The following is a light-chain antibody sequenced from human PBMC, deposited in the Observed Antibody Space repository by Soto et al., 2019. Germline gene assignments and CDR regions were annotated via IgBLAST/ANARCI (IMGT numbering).Light chain of an antibody. J-gene: IGLJ3*02. Sequence: QSVLTQPASVSGSPGQSITISCTGTSNDVGAYNYVSWYQQHPGKAPKVMIHDVTNRPPGVSNRFSGSKSGNTASLTISGFQAGDEADYYCSSYTSSTTWVFGGGTKLTVL. V-gene: IGLV2-14*01. CDR3: SSYTSSTTWV. CDR2: DVT. CDR1: SNDVGAYNY.